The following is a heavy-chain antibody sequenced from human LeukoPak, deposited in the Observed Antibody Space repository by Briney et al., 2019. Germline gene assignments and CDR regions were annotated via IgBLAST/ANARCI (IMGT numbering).Heavy chain of an antibody. CDR3: ARDRCSSTSCYNTPNWFDP. J-gene: IGHJ5*02. CDR1: GFTFSSYN. V-gene: IGHV3-74*01. CDR2: INSDGSST. Sequence: GGSLRLSCAASGFTFSSYNMNWVRQAPGKGLEWVSRINSDGSSTSYADSVKGRFTISRDNAKNTLYLEMNSLRSEDTAFYHCARDRCSSTSCYNTPNWFDPWGQGTLVTVSS. D-gene: IGHD2-2*02.